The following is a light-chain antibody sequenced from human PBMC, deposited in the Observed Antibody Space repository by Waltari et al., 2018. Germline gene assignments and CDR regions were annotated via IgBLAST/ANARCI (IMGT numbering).Light chain of an antibody. CDR1: SSNIGLNT. CDR3: AAWDDSLNGHVV. Sequence: QSVLTQPPSASGTPGQRVIISCSGSSSNIGLNTVTWYQQPPGTAPKLLIYGNNQRPSGVPDRFSGSKSGTSASLAIRGLQSEDEADYYCAAWDDSLNGHVVFGGGTKLTVL. V-gene: IGLV1-44*01. CDR2: GNN. J-gene: IGLJ2*01.